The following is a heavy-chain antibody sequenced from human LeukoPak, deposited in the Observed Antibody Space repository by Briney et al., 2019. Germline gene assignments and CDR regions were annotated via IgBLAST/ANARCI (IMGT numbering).Heavy chain of an antibody. CDR3: TTDGEDDRSGFYSDY. CDR2: IKSKTDGGTT. J-gene: IGHJ4*02. V-gene: IGHV3-15*01. D-gene: IGHD3-22*01. CDR1: GFTLNNAW. Sequence: GGALRLSCAASGFTLNNAWMSCVRQAPGKGREGVGRIKSKTDGGTTDYAALVKGRLTISRVDSKNMLYLQMNSLKTEDTAVYYCTTDGEDDRSGFYSDYWGQGTLVTVSS.